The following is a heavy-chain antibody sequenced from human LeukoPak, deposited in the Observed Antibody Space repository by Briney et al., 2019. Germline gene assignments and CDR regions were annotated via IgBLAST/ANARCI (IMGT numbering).Heavy chain of an antibody. CDR3: ARGRYSGYVDY. V-gene: IGHV4-34*01. CDR1: GASISSYY. J-gene: IGHJ4*02. D-gene: IGHD5-12*01. CDR2: INHSGST. Sequence: SETLSLTCTVSGASISSYYWSWIRQPPGKGLEWIGEINHSGSTHYNPSLKSRVTISVDTSKNQFSLKLSSVTAADTAVYYCARGRYSGYVDYWGQGTLVIVSS.